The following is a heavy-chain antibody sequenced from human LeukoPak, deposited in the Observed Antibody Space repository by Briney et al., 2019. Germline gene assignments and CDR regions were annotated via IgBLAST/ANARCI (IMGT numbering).Heavy chain of an antibody. CDR2: ISYDGSNK. CDR1: GFTFSNYD. V-gene: IGHV3-30*04. Sequence: GSLRLSCAVSGFTFSNYDVHWVRQAPGKGLEWVAVISYDGSNKYYADSVKGRFTISRHNSKKTLYLQMNSLKSEDTAVYYCAREGLETKGLYLDYWGQGTLVTVSS. J-gene: IGHJ4*02. CDR3: AREGLETKGLYLDY.